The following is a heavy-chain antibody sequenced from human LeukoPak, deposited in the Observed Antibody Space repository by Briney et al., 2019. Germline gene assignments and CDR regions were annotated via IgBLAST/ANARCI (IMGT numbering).Heavy chain of an antibody. D-gene: IGHD2-15*01. CDR2: IYYSGST. V-gene: IGHV4-59*08. CDR3: ARAPLGYCSGGSCYSFLGFDP. CDR1: GGSISSHY. Sequence: PSETLSLTCTVSGGSISSHYWSWIRQPPGKGLEWIGYIYYSGSTNYNPSLKSRVTISVDTSKNQFSLKLSSVTAADTAVYYCARAPLGYCSGGSCYSFLGFDPWGQGTLVTVSS. J-gene: IGHJ5*02.